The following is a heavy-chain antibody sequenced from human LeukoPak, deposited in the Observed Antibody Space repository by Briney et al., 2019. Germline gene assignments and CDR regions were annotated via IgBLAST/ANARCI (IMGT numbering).Heavy chain of an antibody. CDR1: GGTFSSYT. D-gene: IGHD3-16*02. CDR3: ARDAGRSTFGGVIVPPYFDY. J-gene: IGHJ4*02. CDR2: IIPIHGIA. V-gene: IGHV1-69*04. Sequence: ASVKVSCTVSGGTFSSYTISWVRQAPGPGLEWMGRIIPIHGIANYAQKFQGRVTITADKSTSTAYMELSSLRSEDTAVYYCARDAGRSTFGGVIVPPYFDYWGQGTLVTVSS.